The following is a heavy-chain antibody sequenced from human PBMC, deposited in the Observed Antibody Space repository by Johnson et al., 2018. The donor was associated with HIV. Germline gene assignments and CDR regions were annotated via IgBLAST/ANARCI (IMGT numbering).Heavy chain of an antibody. J-gene: IGHJ3*02. Sequence: VQLVESGGGLVQPGGSLRLSCAASGFTVSSNYMNWVRQAPGKGLEWVSVIFSVGNTYYADSVKGRFTISRDNSRNMLYLQMNSLRPEDTAVYYCARAPYSSSWYRDAFDIWGEGTMVTVS. CDR1: GFTVSSNY. CDR2: IFSVGNT. D-gene: IGHD6-13*01. V-gene: IGHV3-66*02. CDR3: ARAPYSSSWYRDAFDI.